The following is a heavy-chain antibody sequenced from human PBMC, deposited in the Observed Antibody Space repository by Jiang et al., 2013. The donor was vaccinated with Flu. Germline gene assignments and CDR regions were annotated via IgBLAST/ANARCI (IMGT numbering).Heavy chain of an antibody. D-gene: IGHD3-10*01. CDR2: MNPNSGNT. CDR1: GYTFTSYD. Sequence: CKASGYTFTSYDINWVRQATGQGLEWMGWMNPNSGNTGYAQKFQGRVTMTRNTSISTAYMELSSLRSEDTAVYYCARGLPSYYYGSGSYPSWGQGTLVTVSS. J-gene: IGHJ4*02. CDR3: ARGLPSYYYGSGSYPS. V-gene: IGHV1-8*01.